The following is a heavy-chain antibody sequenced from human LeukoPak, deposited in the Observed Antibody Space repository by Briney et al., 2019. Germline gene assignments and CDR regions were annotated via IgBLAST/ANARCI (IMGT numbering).Heavy chain of an antibody. CDR2: IRYDGSNK. Sequence: PGGSLRLSCAASGFTFSSYGMHWVRHAPGKGLEWVAFIRYDGSNKYYADSVKGRFTISRDNSKNTLYLQMNSLRAEDTAVYYCAKALHEGRGAYPIYYFDYWGQGTLVTVSS. V-gene: IGHV3-30*02. CDR3: AKALHEGRGAYPIYYFDY. CDR1: GFTFSSYG. J-gene: IGHJ4*02. D-gene: IGHD3-10*01.